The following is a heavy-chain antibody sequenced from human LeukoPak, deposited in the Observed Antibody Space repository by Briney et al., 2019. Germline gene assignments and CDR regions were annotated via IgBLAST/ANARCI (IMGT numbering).Heavy chain of an antibody. CDR1: GFTFSSYA. V-gene: IGHV3-23*01. D-gene: IGHD3-9*01. CDR3: AKDPYYNIVPGYSDLGYFDY. CDR2: LSGSGGSA. J-gene: IGHJ4*02. Sequence: PGGYLRFSSAAYGFTFSSYAMSWVRQAPGQGLEWFSALSGSGGSAYYADTVKGRFTISRDNSEYTLYLQMNRLRAKDTAVYYCAKDPYYNIVPGYSDLGYFDYWGQGTLVTVSS.